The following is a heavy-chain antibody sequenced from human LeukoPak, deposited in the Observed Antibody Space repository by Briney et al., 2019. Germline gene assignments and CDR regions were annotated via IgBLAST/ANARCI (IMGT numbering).Heavy chain of an antibody. CDR3: ARERELGFSAI. J-gene: IGHJ3*02. CDR2: IIPILGIE. V-gene: IGHV1-69*04. CDR1: GGTFSSYA. D-gene: IGHD1-26*01. Sequence: ASVKVSFKASGGTFSSYAISWVRQAPGQGLEWMGRIIPILGIENYAQKFQGRVTITVDKSTRTAYMELNSLSSEDADVYYCARERELGFSAIWGEGTMVSVSS.